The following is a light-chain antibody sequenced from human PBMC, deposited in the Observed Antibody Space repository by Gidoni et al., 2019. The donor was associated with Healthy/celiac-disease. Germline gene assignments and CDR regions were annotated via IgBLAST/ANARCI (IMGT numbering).Light chain of an antibody. J-gene: IGLJ2*01. CDR1: SSDVGRYNL. CDR3: CSYAGSSTLV. CDR2: EVG. Sequence: QPALTQPASGSGSPGTPNTIPCTGTSSDVGRYNLVSRNQQHPGKAPKLMIYEVGKPPSGVSNRFSGSKSGNTASLTISGLQAEDEADYYCCSYAGSSTLVFGGGTKLTVL. V-gene: IGLV2-23*02.